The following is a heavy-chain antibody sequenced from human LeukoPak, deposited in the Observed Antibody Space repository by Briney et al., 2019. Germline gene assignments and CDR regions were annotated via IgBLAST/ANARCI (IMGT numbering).Heavy chain of an antibody. D-gene: IGHD2-21*01. Sequence: PSETLSLTCTVSGYSISSGYYWGWIRQPPGKGLEWIGSIYHSGSTYYNPSLKSRVTISVDTSKNQFSLKLSSVTAADTAVYYCARDDLYSYYSDYWGQGTLVTVSS. CDR3: ARDDLYSYYSDY. V-gene: IGHV4-38-2*02. CDR1: GYSISSGYY. CDR2: IYHSGST. J-gene: IGHJ4*02.